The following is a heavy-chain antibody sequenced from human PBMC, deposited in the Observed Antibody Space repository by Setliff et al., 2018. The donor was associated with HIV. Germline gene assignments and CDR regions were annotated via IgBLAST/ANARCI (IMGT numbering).Heavy chain of an antibody. CDR3: ARIFYYYYYMDV. V-gene: IGHV3-30*03. CDR1: GFTFSSYG. J-gene: IGHJ6*03. CDR2: ISYDGTNK. Sequence: PGGSLRLSCAASGFTFSSYGMHWVRQAPGKGLEWVAVISYDGTNKYYADSVKGRFTISRDNSKNTLYLQMGSLRAEDMAVYYCARIFYYYYYMDVWGKGTTVTVSS.